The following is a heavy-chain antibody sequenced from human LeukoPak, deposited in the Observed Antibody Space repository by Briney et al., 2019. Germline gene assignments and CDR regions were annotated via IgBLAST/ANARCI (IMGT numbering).Heavy chain of an antibody. Sequence: GGSLRLSCAASGFTFSTFWMTWVRQAPGKGLEWVANIKQDGSEKYYVDSVKGRFTISRGNAENSLYLQMNSLRAEDTAVYYCAREKSLSYWGQGTLVTVSS. CDR1: GFTFSTFW. CDR3: AREKSLSY. CDR2: IKQDGSEK. V-gene: IGHV3-7*01. J-gene: IGHJ4*02.